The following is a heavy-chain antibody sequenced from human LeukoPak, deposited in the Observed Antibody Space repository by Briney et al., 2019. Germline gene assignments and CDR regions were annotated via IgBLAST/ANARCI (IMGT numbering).Heavy chain of an antibody. Sequence: GASVKVSCKASGYTFTGYYMHWVRQAPGQGLEWMGRINPNSGGTNCAQKFQGRVTMTRDTSISTAYMELSRLRSDDTAVYYCAKNFWEMATIESFPDYWGQGTLVTVSS. CDR1: GYTFTGYY. J-gene: IGHJ4*02. V-gene: IGHV1-2*06. CDR2: INPNSGGT. CDR3: AKNFWEMATIESFPDY. D-gene: IGHD5-24*01.